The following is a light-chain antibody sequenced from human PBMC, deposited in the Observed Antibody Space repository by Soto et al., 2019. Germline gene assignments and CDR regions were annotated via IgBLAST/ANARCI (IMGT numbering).Light chain of an antibody. CDR3: QQYYNTPSYT. CDR1: QSVLYSSNNKNY. J-gene: IGKJ2*01. CDR2: WAS. Sequence: DIVMTQSPDSLAVSLGERATINCKSSQSVLYSSNNKNYLAWYQQKPGQAPKLLIYWASTRESGVPDRFSGSGSGTDFTLTISSLQAEDVAVYYCQQYYNTPSYTCGQGTKLEIK. V-gene: IGKV4-1*01.